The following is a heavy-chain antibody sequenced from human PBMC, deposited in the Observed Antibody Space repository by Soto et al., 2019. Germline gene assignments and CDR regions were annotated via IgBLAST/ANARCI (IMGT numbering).Heavy chain of an antibody. Sequence: SETLPLTCTVSGGSISRGGYYWSWIRQQPGKGLEWIGYIYYSGSTYYNPSLKSRVTISVDTSKNQFSLKLSSVTAADTAVYYCAGFRVRGQWLVQNYYYYGMDVWGQGTTVTVAS. D-gene: IGHD6-19*01. CDR3: AGFRVRGQWLVQNYYYYGMDV. J-gene: IGHJ6*02. V-gene: IGHV4-31*03. CDR2: IYYSGST. CDR1: GGSISRGGYY.